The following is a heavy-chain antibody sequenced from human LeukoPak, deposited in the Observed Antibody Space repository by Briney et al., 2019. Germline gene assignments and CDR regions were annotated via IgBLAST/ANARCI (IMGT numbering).Heavy chain of an antibody. J-gene: IGHJ4*02. CDR3: ARRRRRGYSSSVDY. Sequence: PSETLSLTSAVYGGSFCGYYWSWMRPPQGKGLEWIGEINHSGSTNYNPSLKSRATIAVNTSKNQFSLKLSLVTAAATALYFGARRRRRGYSSSVDYWGQGTLVTVSS. CDR2: INHSGST. V-gene: IGHV4-34*01. D-gene: IGHD6-13*01. CDR1: GGSFCGYY.